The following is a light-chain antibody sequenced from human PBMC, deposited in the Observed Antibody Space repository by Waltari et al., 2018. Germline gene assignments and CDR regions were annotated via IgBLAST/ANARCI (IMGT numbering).Light chain of an antibody. CDR3: QQYHTPPAT. V-gene: IGKV1-5*03. CDR2: EAS. Sequence: DIQMTQSPSTLSASVGDRVTITCRASQSVNRWLAWYQQKPGKAPELLIYEASSLESGVPSRFSGSGSGKEFTLTISSLQPDDFAVYYCQQYHTPPATFGQGTKLEIK. CDR1: QSVNRW. J-gene: IGKJ2*01.